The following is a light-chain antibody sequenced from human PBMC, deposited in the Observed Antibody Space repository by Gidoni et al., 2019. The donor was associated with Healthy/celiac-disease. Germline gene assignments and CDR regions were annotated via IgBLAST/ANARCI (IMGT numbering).Light chain of an antibody. V-gene: IGKV3-11*01. J-gene: IGKJ5*01. CDR2: DAS. CDR1: QSVSSY. CDR3: QQRSNWPPAIT. Sequence: EIVLKQSPATLSLSPGERATLSCRASQSVSSYLAWYQQKPGQAPRLLIYDASNRATGIPARFSGSGSGTDFTLTISSLEPEDFAVYYCQQRSNWPPAITFGQXTRLEIK.